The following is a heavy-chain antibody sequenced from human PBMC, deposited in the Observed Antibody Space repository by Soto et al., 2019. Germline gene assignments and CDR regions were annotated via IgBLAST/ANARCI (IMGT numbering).Heavy chain of an antibody. V-gene: IGHV4-39*01. CDR3: ARRVSGSYFPGY. D-gene: IGHD1-26*01. CDR2: FYYSGST. Sequence: QLQLQESGPGLVKPSETLSLTCTVSGGSISSSSYYWTWIRQPPGKGLEWIGTFYYSGSTHYNPSLESRVTIFEDTSKNQFSLKLTSVTAADTAVYYCARRVSGSYFPGYWGQGTLVTVSS. CDR1: GGSISSSSYY. J-gene: IGHJ4*02.